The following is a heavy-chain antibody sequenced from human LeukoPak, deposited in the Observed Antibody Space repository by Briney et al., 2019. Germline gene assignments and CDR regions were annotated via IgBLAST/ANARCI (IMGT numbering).Heavy chain of an antibody. CDR2: IYTSGST. V-gene: IGHV4-61*02. CDR1: GGSISSGSYY. Sequence: SETLSLTCTVSGGSISSGSYYWSWIRQPAGKGLEWIGRIYTSGSTNYNPSLKSRVTISVDTSKNQFSLKLSSVTAADTAVYYCARHSGTYYYGSGSYYPFDYWGQGTLVTVSS. D-gene: IGHD3-10*01. CDR3: ARHSGTYYYGSGSYYPFDY. J-gene: IGHJ4*02.